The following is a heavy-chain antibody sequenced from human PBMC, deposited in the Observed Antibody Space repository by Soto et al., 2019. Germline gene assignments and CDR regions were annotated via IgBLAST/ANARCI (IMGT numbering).Heavy chain of an antibody. CDR3: ARLPRSCCYCAYYFYY. CDR2: INHSGST. Sequence: SETLSLTCAVYGGSFSGYYWSWVRQPPGKGPEWIGEINHSGSTNHNPSLKSRVTISVDTSKNQFSLKLSSVTAADTAVYYCARLPRSCCYCAYYFYYWGQGTLDPGSA. D-gene: IGHD2-15*01. J-gene: IGHJ4*02. V-gene: IGHV4-34*01. CDR1: GGSFSGYY.